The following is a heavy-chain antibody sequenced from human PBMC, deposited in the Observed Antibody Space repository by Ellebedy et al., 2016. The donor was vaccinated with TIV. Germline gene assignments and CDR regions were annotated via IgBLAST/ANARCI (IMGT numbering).Heavy chain of an antibody. CDR1: GFTFSSYT. CDR3: ARGRYYGLDV. J-gene: IGHJ6*02. Sequence: GGSLRLSCAASGFTFSSYTMNWVRQAPGKGLEWVSYISSTSRTIYYADSVKGRFTISRDNAKNTLYLQMHCLRAEDAAVYYCARGRYYGLDVWGQGTTVTVSS. V-gene: IGHV3-48*04. CDR2: ISSTSRTI.